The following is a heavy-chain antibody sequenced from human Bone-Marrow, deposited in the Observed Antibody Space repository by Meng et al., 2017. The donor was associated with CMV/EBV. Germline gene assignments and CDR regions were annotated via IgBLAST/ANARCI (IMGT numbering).Heavy chain of an antibody. CDR3: ARGGILWPYEDFDY. CDR2: ISSSSSYI. J-gene: IGHJ4*02. V-gene: IGHV3-21*01. D-gene: IGHD2-21*01. Sequence: GGSLRLSCAASGFTFSSYSMNWVRQAPGKGLEWVSSISSSSSYIYYADSVKGRFTISRDNAKNSLYLQMNSLRAEDTAVYYCARGGILWPYEDFDYWGQGTLVTVYS. CDR1: GFTFSSYS.